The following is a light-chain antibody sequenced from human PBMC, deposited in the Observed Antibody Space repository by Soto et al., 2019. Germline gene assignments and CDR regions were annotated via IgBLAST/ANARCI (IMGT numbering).Light chain of an antibody. CDR3: QAWHSTTPVV. CDR2: QDA. CDR1: KLGDTY. Sequence: SYELTQPHSVSVSPGQTASITCSGDKLGDTYSCWYQQKPRQSPVLVIYQDAKLPSGIPERFSGSNSGNTATLTISGTQAMDEADYYCQAWHSTTPVVFGGGTKLTVL. V-gene: IGLV3-1*01. J-gene: IGLJ2*01.